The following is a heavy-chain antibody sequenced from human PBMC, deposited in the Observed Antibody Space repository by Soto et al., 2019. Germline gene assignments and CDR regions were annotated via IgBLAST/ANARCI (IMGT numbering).Heavy chain of an antibody. J-gene: IGHJ5*02. CDR1: GDSVSSNTVT. Sequence: QVQLQQSGPGLVKPSQTLSLTCAISGDSVSSNTVTWSWIRQSPSGGLEWLGRTFYRSNWFDDYAPTRKSRITITADTSTNHSSLQLISVTPEDTAVYYCLRVEYGPGRIGPWGQGILVTVPS. CDR2: TFYRSNWFD. V-gene: IGHV6-1*01. D-gene: IGHD3-10*01. CDR3: LRVEYGPGRIGP.